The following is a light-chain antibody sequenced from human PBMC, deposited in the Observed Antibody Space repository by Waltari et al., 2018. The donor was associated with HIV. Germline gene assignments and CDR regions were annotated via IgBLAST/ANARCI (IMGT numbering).Light chain of an antibody. V-gene: IGKV2-28*01. CDR1: QSLLHSNGYNY. CDR2: LVS. Sequence: DTVMLLSPLSRPAAPVEPTSITSISSQSLLHSNGYNYLDWYLHKPGQYPQFLIYLVSNRASGVPDRFSASRSGTDYTLKISRVEAEDVGVYYCMQALQTPLTFGQGTKVEIK. CDR3: MQALQTPLT. J-gene: IGKJ1*01.